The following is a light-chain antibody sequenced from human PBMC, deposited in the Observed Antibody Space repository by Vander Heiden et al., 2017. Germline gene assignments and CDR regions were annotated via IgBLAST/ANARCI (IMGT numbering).Light chain of an antibody. J-gene: IGKJ2*01. CDR1: QSLVSSDGDTY. CDR2: QVS. V-gene: IGKV2-30*01. Sequence: DVVRTQSPLSLPVTLGQPASISCSSSQSLVSSDGDTYLHWFQQRPGQSPRRLIYQVSNRDSGVPDRFSGSGSGTDFTLKISRVEAEDIGIYYCVQGTHWPSFGQGTKLEIK. CDR3: VQGTHWPS.